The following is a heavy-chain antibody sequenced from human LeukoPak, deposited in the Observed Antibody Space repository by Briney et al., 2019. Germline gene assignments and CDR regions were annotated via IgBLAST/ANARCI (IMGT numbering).Heavy chain of an antibody. Sequence: PGGSLRLSCAASGFTFTNYAFNWVRQAPGKWLEWVSFINSGTNDLYYADSVKGRFTISRDDAKNSVYLQMSSLRADDTTVYFCARDPVGIADFDFWGQGALVTVSS. CDR3: ARDPVGIADFDF. D-gene: IGHD2-15*01. CDR1: GFTFTNYA. V-gene: IGHV3-48*01. CDR2: INSGTNDL. J-gene: IGHJ4*02.